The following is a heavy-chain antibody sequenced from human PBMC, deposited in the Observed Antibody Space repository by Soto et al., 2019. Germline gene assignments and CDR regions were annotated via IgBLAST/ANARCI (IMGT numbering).Heavy chain of an antibody. V-gene: IGHV3-30*04. CDR1: GFTFSSYA. D-gene: IGHD6-13*01. Sequence: GGSLRLSCAASGFTFSSYAMHWVRQAPGKGLEWVAVISYDGSNKYYADSVKGRFTISRDNSKNTLYLQMNSLRAEDTAVYYCARDSSSWYRGIDYWGQGTLVTVSS. CDR2: ISYDGSNK. CDR3: ARDSSSWYRGIDY. J-gene: IGHJ4*02.